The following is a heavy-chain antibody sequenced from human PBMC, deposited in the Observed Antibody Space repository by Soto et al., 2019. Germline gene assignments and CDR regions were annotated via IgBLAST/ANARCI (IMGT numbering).Heavy chain of an antibody. V-gene: IGHV2-70*04. D-gene: IGHD6-25*01. CDR2: IDWDDDK. CDR1: GFSLGTSGMR. J-gene: IGHJ4*02. CDR3: ARIVAVAGGYFFDY. Sequence: SGPTAGEPTQTLTLTCTFSGFSLGTSGMRVSWIRQPPGKALEWLARIDWDDDKIYTTSLKTRLTLSKDTSKNQVVITMTNVDPVDTGMYYCARIVAVAGGYFFDYWGQGTLVTVSS.